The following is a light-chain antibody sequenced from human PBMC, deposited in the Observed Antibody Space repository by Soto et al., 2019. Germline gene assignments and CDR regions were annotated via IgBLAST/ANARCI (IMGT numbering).Light chain of an antibody. J-gene: IGKJ2*01. Sequence: EIVMTQSPATLSVSPGERVTLSCRASQSVRSDLAWYRQKPGQAPRLLISGASTRAAGIPARFSGSGSGTEFTLTINSLQSEDFAVYFCQQYNDWPRTFGQGTK. V-gene: IGKV3-15*01. CDR1: QSVRSD. CDR2: GAS. CDR3: QQYNDWPRT.